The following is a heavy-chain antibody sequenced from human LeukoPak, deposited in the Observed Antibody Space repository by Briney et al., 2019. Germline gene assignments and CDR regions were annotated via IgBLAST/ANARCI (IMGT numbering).Heavy chain of an antibody. CDR3: AREIPLMTTVTTGAFDI. J-gene: IGHJ3*02. V-gene: IGHV1-69*13. D-gene: IGHD4-17*01. CDR2: IIPIFGTA. CDR1: GGTFSSYA. Sequence: SVKVSCKASGGTFSSYAISWVRQAPGQGLEWMGGIIPIFGTANYAQKFQGRVTITADESTSTAYMELSSLRSEDTAVYCCAREIPLMTTVTTGAFDIWGQGTMVTVSS.